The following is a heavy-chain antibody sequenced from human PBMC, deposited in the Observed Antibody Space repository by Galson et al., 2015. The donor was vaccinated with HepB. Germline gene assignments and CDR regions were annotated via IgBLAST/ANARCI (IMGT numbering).Heavy chain of an antibody. CDR2: ISGSGGST. V-gene: IGHV3-23*01. CDR1: GFTFSSYA. Sequence: SLRLSCAASGFTFSSYAMSWVRQAPGKGLEWVSAISGSGGSTYYADSVKGRFTISRDNSKNTLYLQMNSLRAEDTAVYYCAKFKPYGSGSYYYYYYYMDVWGKGTTVTVSS. CDR3: AKFKPYGSGSYYYYYYYMDV. D-gene: IGHD3-10*01. J-gene: IGHJ6*03.